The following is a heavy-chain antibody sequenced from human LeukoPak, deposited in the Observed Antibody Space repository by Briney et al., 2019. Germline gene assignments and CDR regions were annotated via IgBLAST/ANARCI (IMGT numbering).Heavy chain of an antibody. Sequence: SETLSLTCAVYGGSFSGYYWSWIRQPPGKGLEWIGEINHSGSTNYNPSLKSRVTISVDTSKNQFSLKLSSVTAADTAVYYCARVGPLWWYSGRSGGYYFDYWGQGTLVTVSS. CDR3: ARVGPLWWYSGRSGGYYFDY. D-gene: IGHD1-26*01. CDR1: GGSFSGYY. V-gene: IGHV4-34*01. J-gene: IGHJ4*02. CDR2: INHSGST.